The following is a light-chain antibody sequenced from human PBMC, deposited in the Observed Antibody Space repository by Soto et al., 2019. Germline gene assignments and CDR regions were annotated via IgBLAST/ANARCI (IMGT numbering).Light chain of an antibody. Sequence: EIVMTQSPATLSVSPGERVTLSCRASQSVSSYLAWYQHKPGQAPRLLIYGASTRATGIPARFSGSGSGTEFTLTISSLQSEDFAVYYCQQYNNWPRTFGQGTKVDIK. J-gene: IGKJ1*01. V-gene: IGKV3-15*01. CDR1: QSVSSY. CDR3: QQYNNWPRT. CDR2: GAS.